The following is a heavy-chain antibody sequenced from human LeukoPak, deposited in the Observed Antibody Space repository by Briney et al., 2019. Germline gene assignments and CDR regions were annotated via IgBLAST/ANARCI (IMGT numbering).Heavy chain of an antibody. CDR3: AKDPAGKEWLAFDY. J-gene: IGHJ4*02. CDR1: GFTFSSYG. D-gene: IGHD3-3*01. V-gene: IGHV3-30*02. Sequence: PGGSLRLSCAASGFTFSSYGMHWVRQAPGKGLEWVAFIRYDGSNKYYADSVKGRFTISRDNSKNTLYLQMNSLRAEDTAVYYCAKDPAGKEWLAFDYWGQGTLVTVSS. CDR2: IRYDGSNK.